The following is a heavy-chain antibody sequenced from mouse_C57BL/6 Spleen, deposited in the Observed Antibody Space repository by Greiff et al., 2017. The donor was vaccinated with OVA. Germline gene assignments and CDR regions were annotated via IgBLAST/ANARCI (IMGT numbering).Heavy chain of an antibody. CDR1: GYSFTDYN. D-gene: IGHD2-4*01. V-gene: IGHV1-39*01. J-gene: IGHJ2*01. Sequence: EVKLQQSGPELVKPGASVKISCKASGYSFTDYNMNWVKQSNGKSLEWIGVINPNYGTTSYNQKFKGKATLTVDQSSSTAYMQLNSLTSEDSAVYYCARGALYYDYDGTFPFDYWGQGTTLTVSS. CDR2: INPNYGTT. CDR3: ARGALYYDYDGTFPFDY.